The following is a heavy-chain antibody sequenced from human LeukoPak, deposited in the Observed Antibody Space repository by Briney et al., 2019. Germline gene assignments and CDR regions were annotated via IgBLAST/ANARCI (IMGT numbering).Heavy chain of an antibody. CDR2: IYYSGST. CDR3: ARPVPSRLGWFDP. Sequence: SETLSLTCTLSGNSISSGDNCWGWIRQPPVKGLEWIGNIYYSGSTYYSPSLKSRVTISVDTSKNQFSLKLSSVTAADTAVYYCARPVPSRLGWFDPWGQGTLVTVSS. CDR1: GNSISSGDNC. V-gene: IGHV4-39*01. D-gene: IGHD1-1*01. J-gene: IGHJ5*02.